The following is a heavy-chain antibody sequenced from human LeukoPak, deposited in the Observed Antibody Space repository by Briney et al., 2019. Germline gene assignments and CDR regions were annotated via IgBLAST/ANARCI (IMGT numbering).Heavy chain of an antibody. J-gene: IGHJ4*02. D-gene: IGHD6-13*01. Sequence: PSETLSLTCAVSGGSISSSNWWSWVRQPPGKGLEWIGEIYHSGSTNYNPSLKSRVTISVDKSKNQFSLKLSSVTAADTAVYYCARARRGSSHYYFDYWGQGTLVTVSS. CDR2: IYHSGST. CDR3: ARARRGSSHYYFDY. V-gene: IGHV4-4*02. CDR1: GGSISSSNW.